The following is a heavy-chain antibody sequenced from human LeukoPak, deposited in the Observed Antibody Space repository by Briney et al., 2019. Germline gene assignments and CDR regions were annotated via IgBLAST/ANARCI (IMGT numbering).Heavy chain of an antibody. D-gene: IGHD5-18*01. CDR2: ISSSSSYI. CDR1: GFTFSSYS. V-gene: IGHV3-21*01. Sequence: PGGSLRLSCAASGFTFSSYSMNWVRQAPGKGLEWVSSISSSSSYIYYADSVKGRFTISRDNAKNSLYLQMNSLRTEDTAVYCCARDSGYSYATALDYWGQGTLVTVSS. CDR3: ARDSGYSYATALDY. J-gene: IGHJ4*02.